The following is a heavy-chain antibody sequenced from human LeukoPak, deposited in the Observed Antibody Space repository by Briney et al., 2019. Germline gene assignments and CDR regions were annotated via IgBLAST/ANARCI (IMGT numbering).Heavy chain of an antibody. J-gene: IGHJ4*02. CDR2: ISSSGSTI. CDR1: GFTFTSYD. CDR3: AREGYSGSYFDY. Sequence: PGGSLRLSCAASGFTFTSYDMNWVRQAPGKGLEWVSYISSSGSTIYYADSVKGRFTISRDSAENSLYLQMNSLRAEDTAVYYCAREGYSGSYFDYWGQGTPVTASS. V-gene: IGHV3-48*03. D-gene: IGHD1-26*01.